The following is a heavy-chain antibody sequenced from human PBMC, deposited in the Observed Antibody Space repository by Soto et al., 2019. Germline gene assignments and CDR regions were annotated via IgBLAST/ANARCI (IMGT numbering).Heavy chain of an antibody. J-gene: IGHJ5*02. CDR1: GGSFSGYY. D-gene: IGHD1-26*01. CDR2: INHSGST. CDR3: ARAPIVGAFFS. V-gene: IGHV4-34*01. Sequence: SETLSLTCAVYGGSFSGYYWSWIRQPPGKGLEWIGEINHSGSTNYNPSLKSRVTISVDTSKNQFSLKLSSVTAADTAVYYCARAPIVGAFFSWGKGTLVTVSS.